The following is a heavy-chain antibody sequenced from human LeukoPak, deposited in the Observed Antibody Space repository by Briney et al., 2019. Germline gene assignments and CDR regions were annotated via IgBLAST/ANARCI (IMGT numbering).Heavy chain of an antibody. CDR1: GFTFSSYW. CDR3: ARDLRWDFDY. Sequence: PGGSLRLSCAAPGFTFSSYWMSWVRQAPGKGLEWVANIKQDGSEKYYVDSVKGRFTISRDNAKNSLYLQMNSLRAEDTAVYYCARDLRWDFDYWGQGTLVTVSS. CDR2: IKQDGSEK. D-gene: IGHD5/OR15-5a*01. V-gene: IGHV3-7*01. J-gene: IGHJ4*02.